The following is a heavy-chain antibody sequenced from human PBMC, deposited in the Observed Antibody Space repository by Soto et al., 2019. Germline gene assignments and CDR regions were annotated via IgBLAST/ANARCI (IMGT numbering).Heavy chain of an antibody. V-gene: IGHV4-31*03. J-gene: IGHJ4*02. CDR3: ARIVVVPAAMPGARAPDY. Sequence: QVQLQESGPGLVKPSQTLSLTCTVSGGSISSGGYYWSWIRQHPGKGLEWIGYIYYSGSTYYNPSLKIRVTLSVDTSKNQFSLKLSSVTAADTAVYYCARIVVVPAAMPGARAPDYWGQGTLVTVSS. CDR1: GGSISSGGYY. D-gene: IGHD2-2*01. CDR2: IYYSGST.